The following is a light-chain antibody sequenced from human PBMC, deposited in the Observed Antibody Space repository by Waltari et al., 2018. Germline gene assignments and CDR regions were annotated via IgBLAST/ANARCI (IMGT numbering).Light chain of an antibody. CDR2: EVF. J-gene: IGLJ2*01. Sequence: QSALPQPPSASGPPGQSVTIPCTGTSRDVGGYSYVSWYQQHPGKAPKLIIFEVFQRPSGVPDRFSGSKSGNTASLTVSGLQAEDEADYYCSSYAGSNNVVFGGGTKLTVL. CDR3: SSYAGSNNVV. CDR1: SRDVGGYSY. V-gene: IGLV2-8*01.